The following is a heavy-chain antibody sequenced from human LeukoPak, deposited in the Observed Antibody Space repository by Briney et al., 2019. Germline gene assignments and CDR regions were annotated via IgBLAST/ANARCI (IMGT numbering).Heavy chain of an antibody. V-gene: IGHV1-2*02. D-gene: IGHD2-15*01. CDR2: INPNSGGT. Sequence: ASVKVSCKASGYTFTGYYMRWVRQAPGQGLEWMGWINPNSGGTNYAQKFQGRVTMTRDTPISTAYMELSRLRSDDTAVYYCARDRSRCSGGSCFPGYWGQGTLVTVSS. J-gene: IGHJ4*02. CDR3: ARDRSRCSGGSCFPGY. CDR1: GYTFTGYY.